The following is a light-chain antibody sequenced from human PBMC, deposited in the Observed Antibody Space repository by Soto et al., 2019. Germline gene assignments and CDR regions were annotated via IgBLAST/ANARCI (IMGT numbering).Light chain of an antibody. CDR3: SSYTSSSTLEVV. V-gene: IGLV2-14*01. CDR1: SSDVGGYNY. CDR2: DVS. Sequence: QSVLTQPASVSGSPGQSITISCTGTSSDVGGYNYGSWYQQHPGKAPKLMIYDVSNRPSGVSNRFSGSKSGNTSSLTISGLQAEDEADYYCSSYTSSSTLEVVFGGGTKVTVL. J-gene: IGLJ2*01.